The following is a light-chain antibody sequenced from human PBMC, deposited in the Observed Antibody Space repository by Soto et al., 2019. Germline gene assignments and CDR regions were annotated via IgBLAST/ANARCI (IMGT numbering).Light chain of an antibody. J-gene: IGLJ1*01. CDR2: EVV. V-gene: IGLV2-8*01. CDR3: KSYAGSNTDV. Sequence: QSALTQPPSASGSPGQSVTISCTGTKSDIGVYDFVSWYQHHPGKAPRLIIYEVVQRPSGVPDRFSGSKSGNTASLTVSGLQAADEADYFCKSYAGSNTDVFGSGTKLTVL. CDR1: KSDIGVYDF.